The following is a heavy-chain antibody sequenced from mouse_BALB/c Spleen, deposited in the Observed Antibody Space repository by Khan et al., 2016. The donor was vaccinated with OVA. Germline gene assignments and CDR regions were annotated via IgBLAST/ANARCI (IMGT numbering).Heavy chain of an antibody. V-gene: IGHV3-2*02. Sequence: EVQLVESGPGLVKPSQSLSLTCTVTGYSITSDFAWNWIRQFPGNKLEWMGYISSTGSTSYSPSLKSRISITRDTSKNQFFLHLNSVTTKDTATYYCARSLYYSDSYAMDYWGQGTSVTVSS. D-gene: IGHD2-13*01. J-gene: IGHJ4*01. CDR1: GYSITSDFA. CDR3: ARSLYYSDSYAMDY. CDR2: ISSTGST.